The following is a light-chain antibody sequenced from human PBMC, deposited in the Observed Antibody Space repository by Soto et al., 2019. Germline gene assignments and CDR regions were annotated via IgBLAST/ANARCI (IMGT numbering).Light chain of an antibody. J-gene: IGKJ4*01. V-gene: IGKV3-11*01. CDR2: DVS. CDR1: QSVGNF. CDR3: QHRATWPPSVT. Sequence: EIVLTQSPATLSLSPRARATLSCRASQSVGNFLTWYQQKPGPAPRLLISDVSKRATGIPARFSGSGSGTDFTLTIMKLAPEDFAVYYCQHRATWPPSVTFGGGT.